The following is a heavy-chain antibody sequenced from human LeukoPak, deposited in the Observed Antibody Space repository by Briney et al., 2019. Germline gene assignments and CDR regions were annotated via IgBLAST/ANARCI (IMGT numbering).Heavy chain of an antibody. CDR2: INPSGGST. D-gene: IGHD3-22*01. J-gene: IGHJ4*02. V-gene: IGHV1-46*01. Sequence: GASVKVSWKASGYTFTSYYMHWVRQAPGQGLEWMGIINPSGGSTSYAQKFQGRVTMTRDTSTSTVYMELSSLRSEDTAVYYCARDGNYDSSGYYFDYWGQGTLVTVSS. CDR3: ARDGNYDSSGYYFDY. CDR1: GYTFTSYY.